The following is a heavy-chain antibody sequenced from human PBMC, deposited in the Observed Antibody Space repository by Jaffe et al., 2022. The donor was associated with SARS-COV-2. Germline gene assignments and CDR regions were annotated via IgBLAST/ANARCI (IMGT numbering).Heavy chain of an antibody. V-gene: IGHV3-21*01. J-gene: IGHJ6*02. CDR2: ISSSSSYI. CDR1: GFTFSSYS. Sequence: EVQLVESGGGLVKPGGSLRLSCAASGFTFSSYSMNWVRQAPGKGLEWVSSISSSSSYIYYADSVKGRFTISRDNAKNSLYLQMNSLRAEDTAVYYCARDKEDYYGMDVWGQGTTVTVSS. CDR3: ARDKEDYYGMDV.